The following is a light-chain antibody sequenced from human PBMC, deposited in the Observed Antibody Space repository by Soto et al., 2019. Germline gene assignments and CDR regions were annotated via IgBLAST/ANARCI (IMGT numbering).Light chain of an antibody. J-gene: IGKJ1*01. CDR1: QSISTY. CDR3: QQRSGWPQGT. V-gene: IGKV3-11*01. Sequence: EIALTQSPATLSLSPGEGATLSCRASQSISTYLAWYQHKPGQAPRLLIEDASNRATGIPARFNGSGSGTDFTLTISSLEPEDSAVYYCQQRSGWPQGTFGQGTKVEIK. CDR2: DAS.